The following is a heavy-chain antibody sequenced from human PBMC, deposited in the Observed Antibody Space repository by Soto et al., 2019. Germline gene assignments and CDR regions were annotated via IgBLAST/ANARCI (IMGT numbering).Heavy chain of an antibody. V-gene: IGHV3-30*04. D-gene: IGHD5-18*01. J-gene: IGHJ4*02. CDR2: ISYDGRNK. CDR1: GFTFSSYA. CDR3: ARDGNMRRYSYGDY. Sequence: QVQLVESGGGVVQPGRSLRLSCAASGFTFSSYAMHCVRQAPGKGLEWVAVISYDGRNKYYEDSVKGRFTISRDKSKNTLYLQMNSLRAEDTAVYYCARDGNMRRYSYGDYWGQGTLVTVSS.